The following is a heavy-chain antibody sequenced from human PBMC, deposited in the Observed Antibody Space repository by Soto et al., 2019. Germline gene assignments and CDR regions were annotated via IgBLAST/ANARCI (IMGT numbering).Heavy chain of an antibody. J-gene: IGHJ4*02. CDR2: ISKSGDST. CDR1: GVTFTSYA. V-gene: IGHV3-23*01. Sequence: SLRLSCAASGVTFTSYAMTWVRQVPGEGLQWVSSISKSGDSTYYADSVKGRFTTSRDNSKNTLYLQMNSLRAEDTAIYYCAKGSFGFDYWGQGTLVTVSS. D-gene: IGHD3-10*01. CDR3: AKGSFGFDY.